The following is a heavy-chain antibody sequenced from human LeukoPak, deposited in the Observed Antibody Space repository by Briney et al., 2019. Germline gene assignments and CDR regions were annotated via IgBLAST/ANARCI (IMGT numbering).Heavy chain of an antibody. CDR1: GFTFSSFA. J-gene: IGHJ3*01. D-gene: IGHD2-2*01. CDR2: ISGSGGST. CDR3: AKDRSCSGSSRNVGS. Sequence: GGSLRLSCAASGFTFSSFAMSWVRQAPGKGLEWVSAISGSGGSTFYADSVKGRFTISRDNSKNTLFLQMNGLRAEDTAVNYCAKDRSCSGSSRNVGSWGQGTMVTVSS. V-gene: IGHV3-23*01.